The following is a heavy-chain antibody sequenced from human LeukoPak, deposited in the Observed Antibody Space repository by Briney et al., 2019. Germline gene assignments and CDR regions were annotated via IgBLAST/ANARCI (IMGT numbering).Heavy chain of an antibody. CDR3: TKEWYFGSPPDS. CDR2: IRYEGINK. Sequence: GGSLRLSCAASGFTFSNYGMHWVRQAPGKGLEGVAFIRYEGINKYYADSVKGRFTISRDNTKNTLYMQMNSLTPEDTTRYYFTKEWYFGSPPDSWGQGTQVTVSS. D-gene: IGHD3-10*01. J-gene: IGHJ4*02. CDR1: GFTFSNYG. V-gene: IGHV3-30*02.